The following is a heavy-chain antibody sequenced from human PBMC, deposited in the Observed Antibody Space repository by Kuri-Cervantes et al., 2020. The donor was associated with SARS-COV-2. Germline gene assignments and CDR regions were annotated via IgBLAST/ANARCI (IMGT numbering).Heavy chain of an antibody. Sequence: LSLTCAASGFTFSSYAMHWVRQAPGKGLEWVAVISYGGSNKYYADSVKGRFTISRDNSKNTLYLQMNTLRAEDTAVYYCARGQAVPAARDYWGQGTLVTVSS. CDR1: GFTFSSYA. CDR3: ARGQAVPAARDY. CDR2: ISYGGSNK. D-gene: IGHD2-2*01. V-gene: IGHV3-30*04. J-gene: IGHJ4*02.